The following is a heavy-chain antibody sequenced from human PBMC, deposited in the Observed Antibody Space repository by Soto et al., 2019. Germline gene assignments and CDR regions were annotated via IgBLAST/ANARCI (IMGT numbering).Heavy chain of an antibody. CDR1: GYTFTSYY. Sequence: ASVKVSWKASGYTFTSYYMHWLRQAPGQGLEWMGIINPSGGSTSYAQKFQGRVTMTRDTSTSTVYMELSSLRSEDTAVYYCARDNSIAARPDYYFDYWGQGTLVTVSS. V-gene: IGHV1-46*01. D-gene: IGHD6-6*01. J-gene: IGHJ4*02. CDR3: ARDNSIAARPDYYFDY. CDR2: INPSGGST.